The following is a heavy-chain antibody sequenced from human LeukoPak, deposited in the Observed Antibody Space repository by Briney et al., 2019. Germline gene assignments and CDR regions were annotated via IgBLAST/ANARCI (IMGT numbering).Heavy chain of an antibody. J-gene: IGHJ5*02. CDR3: ARDLTRTVTTGWFDP. D-gene: IGHD4-17*01. V-gene: IGHV1-2*02. Sequence: ASVKVSCKASGYTFTGYDMHWVRQAPGQGLEWMGWINPNSGGTNYAQKFQGRVTMTRDTSISTAYMELSRLRSDDTAVYYCARDLTRTVTTGWFDPWGQGTLVTVSS. CDR2: INPNSGGT. CDR1: GYTFTGYD.